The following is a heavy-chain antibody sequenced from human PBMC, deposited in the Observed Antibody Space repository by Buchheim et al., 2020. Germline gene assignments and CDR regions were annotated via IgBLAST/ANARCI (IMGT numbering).Heavy chain of an antibody. J-gene: IGHJ4*02. CDR2: INRDGSEK. D-gene: IGHD2-15*01. V-gene: IGHV3-7*01. CDR3: ARFHEWWTFNYFDY. Sequence: EVLLVESGGNLVQPGGSLRLSCAASGFTFTTSSMSWVRQAPGKGLEWVANINRDGSEKSYVDSVRGRFTISRDHAKSSLYLQMNRLRVEDTAVYFCARFHEWWTFNYFDYWGQGTL. CDR1: GFTFTTSS.